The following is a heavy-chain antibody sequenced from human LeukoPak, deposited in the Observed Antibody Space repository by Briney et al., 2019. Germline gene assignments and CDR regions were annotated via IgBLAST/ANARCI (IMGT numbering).Heavy chain of an antibody. Sequence: GGSLRLSCAVSGLTFSSSWMSWVRQAPGEGLKGVASINPDGTEKYYVDSVKGRFTISRDNAKNSLYLQLNSLRADDTAVYHCARDRQYSTFDYWGQGALVAVSS. V-gene: IGHV3-7*01. J-gene: IGHJ4*02. CDR2: INPDGTEK. CDR3: ARDRQYSTFDY. D-gene: IGHD6-13*01. CDR1: GLTFSSSW.